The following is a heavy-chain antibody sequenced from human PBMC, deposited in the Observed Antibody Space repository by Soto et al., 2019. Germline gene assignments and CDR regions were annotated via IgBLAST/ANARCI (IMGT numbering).Heavy chain of an antibody. V-gene: IGHV1-69*13. CDR2: IIPIFGTA. CDR3: ARGKLGDYGDYGGMDV. Sequence: ASVKVSCKASGGTFSSYAISWVRQAPGQGLEWMGGIIPIFGTANYAQKFQGRVTITADESTSTAYMELSSLRSEDTAVYYCARGKLGDYGDYGGMDVWGQGTTVTVSS. D-gene: IGHD4-17*01. J-gene: IGHJ6*02. CDR1: GGTFSSYA.